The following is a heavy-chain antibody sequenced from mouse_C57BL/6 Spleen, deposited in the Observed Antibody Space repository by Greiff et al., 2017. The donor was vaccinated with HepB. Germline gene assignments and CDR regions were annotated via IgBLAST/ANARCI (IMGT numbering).Heavy chain of an antibody. D-gene: IGHD1-1*01. Sequence: EVKLMESGGGLVQPGGSLSLSCAASGFTFTDYYMSWVRQPPGKALEWLGFIRNKANGYTTEYSASVKGRFTISRDNSQSILYLQMNALRAEDSATYYCARLGGSSYDYWGQGTTLTVSS. CDR2: IRNKANGYTT. CDR1: GFTFTDYY. V-gene: IGHV7-3*01. CDR3: ARLGGSSYDY. J-gene: IGHJ2*01.